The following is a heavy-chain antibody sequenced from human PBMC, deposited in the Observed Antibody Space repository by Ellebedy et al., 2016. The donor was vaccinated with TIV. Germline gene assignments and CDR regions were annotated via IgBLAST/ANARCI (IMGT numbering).Heavy chain of an antibody. D-gene: IGHD6-13*01. CDR1: GGTFSSYA. CDR2: INPGNGKT. CDR3: ARGGIGSAGMQPNFDY. V-gene: IGHV1-3*01. Sequence: ASVKVSCKASGGTFSSYAITWVRQAPGQRLEWMGWINPGNGKTKYSQKFQGRVTITRDTSASTAYMEVSSLRSEDTATYYCARGGIGSAGMQPNFDYWGQGTLVTVSS. J-gene: IGHJ4*02.